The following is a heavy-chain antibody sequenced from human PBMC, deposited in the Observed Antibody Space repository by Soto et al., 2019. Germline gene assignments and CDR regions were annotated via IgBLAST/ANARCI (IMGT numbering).Heavy chain of an antibody. CDR3: ARGHPTTIFGVVSVYYYYYMDV. CDR2: INHSGST. V-gene: IGHV4-34*01. J-gene: IGHJ6*03. D-gene: IGHD3-3*01. Sequence: HLETLSLTCAAYGGSFSGYYWSWIRQPPGKGLEWIGEINHSGSTNYNPSLKSRVTISVDTSKNQFSLTLSSVTAADTAVYYCARGHPTTIFGVVSVYYYYYMDVWGKGTTVTVSS. CDR1: GGSFSGYY.